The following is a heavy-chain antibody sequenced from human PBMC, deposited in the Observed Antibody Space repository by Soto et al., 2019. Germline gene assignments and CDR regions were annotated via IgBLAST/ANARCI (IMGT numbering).Heavy chain of an antibody. CDR1: GGSVSSSSYY. J-gene: IGHJ4*02. CDR2: IYYSAST. D-gene: IGHD3-22*01. V-gene: IGHV4-61*01. CDR3: ARDSDYYDSSGYFDC. Sequence: PSETLSLTCTVSGGSVSSSSYYWSWIRQPPGKGLEWIGYIYYSASTNTSPSLKSRVTLSVDTSKSLCSLRLSFVSAADTAVYYCARDSDYYDSSGYFDCWGQGTMVTVSS.